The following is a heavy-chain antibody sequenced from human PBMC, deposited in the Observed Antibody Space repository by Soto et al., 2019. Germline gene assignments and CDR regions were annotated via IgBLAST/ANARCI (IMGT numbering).Heavy chain of an antibody. Sequence: PSETLSLTCAVSGGSISSSNWWSWVRQPPGKGLEWIGEIYHSGSTNYNPSLKSRVTISVDKSKNQFSLKLSSVTAADTAVYYCASIKGEYYDFWSGYYPYYYYGMDVWGQGTRSPSP. V-gene: IGHV4-4*02. J-gene: IGHJ6*02. D-gene: IGHD3-3*01. CDR2: IYHSGST. CDR3: ASIKGEYYDFWSGYYPYYYYGMDV. CDR1: GGSISSSNW.